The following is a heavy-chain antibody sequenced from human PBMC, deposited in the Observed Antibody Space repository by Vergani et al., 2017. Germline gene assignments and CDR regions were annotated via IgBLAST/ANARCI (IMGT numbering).Heavy chain of an antibody. CDR2: ISGPGLST. D-gene: IGHD2-2*01. CDR3: VEEKVDLGSNFFDS. CDR1: GFTFSNSA. V-gene: IGHV3-23*01. J-gene: IGHJ4*01. Sequence: EVHLLESGGGLVQSGGSLRLSCAASGFTFSNSAVSWVRQAPGRGLAWVSSISGPGLSTYYADSVKGRFSISRDNSKNTVFLQLHSLRAEDTAIYFCVEEKVDLGSNFFDSWGHGILVTVSS.